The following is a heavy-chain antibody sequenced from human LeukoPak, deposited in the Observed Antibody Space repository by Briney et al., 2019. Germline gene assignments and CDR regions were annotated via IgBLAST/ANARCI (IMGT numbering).Heavy chain of an antibody. CDR2: ISYDGSNK. V-gene: IGHV3-30-3*01. Sequence: GRSLRLSCAASGFTFSSYAMHWVRQAPGKGLEWVAVISYDGSNKYYADSVKGRFTISRDNSKNTLYLQMNSLRAEDTAVYYCARRYCSSTSCSPFDYWGQGTLVTVSS. CDR3: ARRYCSSTSCSPFDY. D-gene: IGHD2-2*01. CDR1: GFTFSSYA. J-gene: IGHJ4*02.